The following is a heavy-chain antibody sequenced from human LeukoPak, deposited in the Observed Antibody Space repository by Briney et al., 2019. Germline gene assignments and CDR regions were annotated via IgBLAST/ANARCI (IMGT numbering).Heavy chain of an antibody. CDR1: GFTFSSYS. CDR3: ARDAPSDYYEDGMDV. CDR2: ISSSSSYI. J-gene: IGHJ6*02. V-gene: IGHV3-21*01. Sequence: NPGGSLRLSCAASGFTFSSYSMNWVRQAPGKGLEWASSISSSSSYIYYADSVKGRFTISRDNAKNSLYLQMNSLRAEDTAVYYCARDAPSDYYEDGMDVWGQGTTVTVSS. D-gene: IGHD3-22*01.